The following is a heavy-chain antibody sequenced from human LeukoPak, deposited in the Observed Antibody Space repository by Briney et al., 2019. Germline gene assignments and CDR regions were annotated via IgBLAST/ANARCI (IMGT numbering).Heavy chain of an antibody. Sequence: SRTLSLTCTVSGGSISSGSYYWSWFRQPAGKGLEWIGRIYTSGSTNYNPSLKSRVTISVDTSKNQFSLKLSSVTAADTAVYYCARDRGVTRANFDYWGQGTLVTVSS. CDR3: ARDRGVTRANFDY. CDR2: IYTSGST. D-gene: IGHD4-17*01. CDR1: GGSISSGSYY. J-gene: IGHJ4*02. V-gene: IGHV4-61*02.